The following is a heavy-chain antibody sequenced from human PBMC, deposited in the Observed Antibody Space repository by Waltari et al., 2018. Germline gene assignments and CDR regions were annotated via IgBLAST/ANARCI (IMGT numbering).Heavy chain of an antibody. Sequence: EVQLVQSGAEVKKPGESLKISCKGSGYSFTSYWIGWVRQMPGKGLGWMGLSYPSDSDTRESTPFQGQVTISADKSISTAYLQWSSLKASDTAMYYCARHSRPYGDYAGPDFDYWGQGTLVTVSS. J-gene: IGHJ4*02. V-gene: IGHV5-51*01. CDR2: SYPSDSDT. CDR3: ARHSRPYGDYAGPDFDY. CDR1: GYSFTSYW. D-gene: IGHD4-17*01.